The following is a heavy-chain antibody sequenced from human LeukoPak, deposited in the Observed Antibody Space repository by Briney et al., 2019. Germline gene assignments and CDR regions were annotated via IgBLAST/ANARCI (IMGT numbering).Heavy chain of an antibody. CDR2: IYYSGST. V-gene: IGHV4-39*07. CDR3: ARAVSSGWYLDWFDP. Sequence: SETLSLTCTVSGGSISSSSYYWGWIRQPPGKGLEWIGSIYYSGSTYYNPSLKSRVTISVDTSKNQFSLKLSSVTAADTAVYYCARAVSSGWYLDWFDPWGQGTLVTVSS. CDR1: GGSISSSSYY. J-gene: IGHJ5*02. D-gene: IGHD6-19*01.